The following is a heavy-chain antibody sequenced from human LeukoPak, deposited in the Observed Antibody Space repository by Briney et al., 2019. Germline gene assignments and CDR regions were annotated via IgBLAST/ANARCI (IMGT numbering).Heavy chain of an antibody. D-gene: IGHD5-18*01. V-gene: IGHV3-74*01. Sequence: HPGGSLRLSCAASGLTFTSHWMHWVRQAPGKGLVWVSRITNDGSSTTYADSVKGRFTISRDNAKNSLFLQMNSLRAEDTAVYYCARDRGWIQHDIWGQGTMVTVSS. CDR1: GLTFTSHW. CDR2: ITNDGSST. CDR3: ARDRGWIQHDI. J-gene: IGHJ3*02.